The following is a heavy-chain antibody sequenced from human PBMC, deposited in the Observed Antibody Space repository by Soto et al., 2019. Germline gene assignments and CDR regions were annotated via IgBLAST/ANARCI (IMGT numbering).Heavy chain of an antibody. D-gene: IGHD3-22*01. CDR3: ARVLKYYYDSSGPYPSWFDP. CDR1: GGSITDYS. Sequence: SETLSLTCTVSGGSITDYSWVWIRQPAGKGLEWIGRIFSSGSTNYNPPLKSRVTISVDTSKNQFSLKLSSVTAADTAVYYCARVLKYYYDSSGPYPSWFDPWGQGTLVTVSS. CDR2: IFSSGST. V-gene: IGHV4-4*07. J-gene: IGHJ5*02.